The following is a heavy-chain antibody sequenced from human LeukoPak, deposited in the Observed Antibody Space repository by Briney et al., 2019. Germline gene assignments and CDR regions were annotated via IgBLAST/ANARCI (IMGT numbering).Heavy chain of an antibody. J-gene: IGHJ4*02. V-gene: IGHV3-53*01. CDR3: ARGLPSLYGSGSSYYFDY. CDR2: IYSGGST. D-gene: IGHD3-10*01. Sequence: GGSLRLSCAASGFTVSSNYMSWVRQAPGKGLEWVSVIYSGGSTYYADSVKGRFTISRDNSKNTLYLQMNSLRAEDTAVYYCARGLPSLYGSGSSYYFDYWGPGTLVTVSS. CDR1: GFTVSSNY.